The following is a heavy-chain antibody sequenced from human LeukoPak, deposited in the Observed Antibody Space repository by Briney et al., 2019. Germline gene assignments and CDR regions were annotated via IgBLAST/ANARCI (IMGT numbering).Heavy chain of an antibody. CDR3: AKGSVVITPYFDY. D-gene: IGHD3-22*01. CDR1: GFTFDDYA. Sequence: GGSLRLSCAASGFTFDDYAMHWVRQAPGKGLEWVSGISWNSGSIGYADSVKGRFTISRDNAKNSLYLQMNGLRAEDMALYYCAKGSVVITPYFDYWGQGTLVTVSS. J-gene: IGHJ4*02. V-gene: IGHV3-9*03. CDR2: ISWNSGSI.